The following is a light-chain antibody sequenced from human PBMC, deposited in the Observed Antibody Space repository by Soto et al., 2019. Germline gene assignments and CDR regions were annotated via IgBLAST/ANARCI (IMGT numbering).Light chain of an antibody. Sequence: QSALTQPRSVSGSPGQSVTISCTGTSSDIGNYKSVSWYQQYLGEPPKLMIYDVNKRSSGVPDRFSGSKSVNTASLTISGLQPEDEAEYYCCSYAGGFSWVFGGGTQLTVL. V-gene: IGLV2-11*01. CDR1: SSDIGNYKS. J-gene: IGLJ3*02. CDR3: CSYAGGFSWV. CDR2: DVN.